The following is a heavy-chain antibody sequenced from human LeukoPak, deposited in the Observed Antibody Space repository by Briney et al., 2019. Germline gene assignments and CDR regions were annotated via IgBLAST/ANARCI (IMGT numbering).Heavy chain of an antibody. D-gene: IGHD2-2*01. J-gene: IGHJ4*02. CDR2: IYYSGST. CDR1: GGSISSYY. Sequence: SETLSLTCTVSGGSISSYYWSWIRQPPGKGLEWIGYIYYSGSTNYNPSLKSRVTISVDTSKNQFSLKLSSVTAADTAVYYCARVNVVPARIDYWGQGTLVTVSS. CDR3: ARVNVVPARIDY. V-gene: IGHV4-59*01.